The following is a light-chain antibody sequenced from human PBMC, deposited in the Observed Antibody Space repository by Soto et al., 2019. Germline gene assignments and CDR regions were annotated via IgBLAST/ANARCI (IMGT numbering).Light chain of an antibody. CDR3: QHYESFSPYT. CDR2: DAS. Sequence: DIQMTQSPSTLSAFVGDRVTITCRASQSVSSSLAWYQQKPGKAPKLLIYDASTLGSGVPSRFSGSGYGTEFTLTTNSLQPGDFATYYCQHYESFSPYTFGQGTRLEI. CDR1: QSVSSS. J-gene: IGKJ2*01. V-gene: IGKV1-5*01.